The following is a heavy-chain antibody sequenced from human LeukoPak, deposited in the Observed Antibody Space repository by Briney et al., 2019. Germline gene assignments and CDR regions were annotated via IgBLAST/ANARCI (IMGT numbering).Heavy chain of an antibody. V-gene: IGHV3-21*01. CDR1: GFTFSSYT. CDR2: ITSRSGYI. J-gene: IGHJ4*02. Sequence: GGSLRLSCAASGFTFSSYTMSWVRQAPGKGLEWVSSITSRSGYIYYADSLKGRFTISRDNAKNSLYLQMNSLRAEDTAVYYCARVFGASGDYVWGSYRFWGQGTLVTVSS. CDR3: ARVFGASGDYVWGSYRF. D-gene: IGHD3-16*02.